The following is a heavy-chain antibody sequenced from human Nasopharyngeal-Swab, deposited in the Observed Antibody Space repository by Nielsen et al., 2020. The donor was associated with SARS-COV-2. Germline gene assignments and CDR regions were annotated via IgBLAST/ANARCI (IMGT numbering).Heavy chain of an antibody. V-gene: IGHV3-21*01. Sequence: GGSLRLSCEASGFTFSSYSMNWVRQAPGKGLEWVSSISSSSSYIYYADSVRGRFTISRDNAKNSLYLQMNSLRAEDTAVYYCARDGSLYSSGWYISGLDIWGQGTIVTVSS. CDR2: ISSSSSYI. CDR3: ARDGSLYSSGWYISGLDI. J-gene: IGHJ3*02. D-gene: IGHD6-19*01. CDR1: GFTFSSYS.